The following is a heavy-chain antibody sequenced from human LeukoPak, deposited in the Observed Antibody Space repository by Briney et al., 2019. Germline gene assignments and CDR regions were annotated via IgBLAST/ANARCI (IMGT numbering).Heavy chain of an antibody. Sequence: SETLSLTCTVSGGSISSYYWSWIRQPPGKGLEYIGYIYYSGSTNYNPSLKSRVTISVDTSKNQSSLKLSSVTAADTAVYYCARGKWDLESGEAFDIWGQGTMVTVSS. CDR3: ARGKWDLESGEAFDI. CDR2: IYYSGST. CDR1: GGSISSYY. D-gene: IGHD1-26*01. J-gene: IGHJ3*02. V-gene: IGHV4-59*01.